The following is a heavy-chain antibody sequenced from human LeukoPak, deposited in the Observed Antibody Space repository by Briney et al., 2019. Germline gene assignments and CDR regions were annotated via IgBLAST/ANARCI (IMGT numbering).Heavy chain of an antibody. V-gene: IGHV3-7*04. CDR2: IKQDGSER. J-gene: IGHJ4*02. CDR1: GFTFSSYW. Sequence: GGSLRLPCAASGFTFSSYWMSWVRQAPGKGLEWVANIKQDGSERYYVDSVKGRFTISRGNAKNSLYLQMNSLRAVDTAVYYCARGPSGGNGFSYWGLGTLVTVSS. CDR3: ARGPSGGNGFSY. D-gene: IGHD2-15*01.